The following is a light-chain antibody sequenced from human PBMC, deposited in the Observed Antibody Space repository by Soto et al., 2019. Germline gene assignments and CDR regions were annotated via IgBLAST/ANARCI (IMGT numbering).Light chain of an antibody. CDR1: QSFNSIY. V-gene: IGKV3-20*01. J-gene: IGKJ1*01. CDR3: HQYDSWT. Sequence: EIVLTQSPGALSLSPGERATLSSRASQSFNSIYLAWYQQKPGQAPSLLIYGASSRATGIPDRLSGSGSGTDFTLTISRLEPEDFAVYYCHQYDSWTFGQGTKVDIK. CDR2: GAS.